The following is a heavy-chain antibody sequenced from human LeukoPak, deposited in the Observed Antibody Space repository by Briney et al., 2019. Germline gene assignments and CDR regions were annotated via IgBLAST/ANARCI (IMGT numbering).Heavy chain of an antibody. J-gene: IGHJ4*02. Sequence: SETLSLTCTVSGGSTSGYYWSWIRQPPGKGLEWIGDIYYSGSTNYNPSLTSRVTISVDTSKNQFSLKLNSVTAADTAVYYCARGWDGIAVAGSFDYWGQGTLVTVFS. V-gene: IGHV4-59*01. D-gene: IGHD6-19*01. CDR1: GGSTSGYY. CDR3: ARGWDGIAVAGSFDY. CDR2: IYYSGST.